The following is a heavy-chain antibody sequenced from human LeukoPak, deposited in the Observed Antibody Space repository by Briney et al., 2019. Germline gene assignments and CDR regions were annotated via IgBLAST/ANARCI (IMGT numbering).Heavy chain of an antibody. V-gene: IGHV3-7*01. CDR3: ARVYDSSGYYWRVLDP. J-gene: IGHJ5*02. D-gene: IGHD3-22*01. Sequence: QAGGSLRLSCAASGFTFSSYAMSWVRQAPGKVLEWVANIKQDGSEKYYVDSVKGRFTISRDNAKNSLYLQMNSLRAEDTAVYYCARVYDSSGYYWRVLDPWGQGTLVTVSS. CDR2: IKQDGSEK. CDR1: GFTFSSYA.